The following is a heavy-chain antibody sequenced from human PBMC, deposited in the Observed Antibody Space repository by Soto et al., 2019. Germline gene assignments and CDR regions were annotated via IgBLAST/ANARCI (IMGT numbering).Heavy chain of an antibody. CDR2: ISNSGGSA. Sequence: EVQLLESGGDLVQPGGSLRLSCAASGFSFSSYTMSWVRQAPGKGLEWVSLISNSGGSAYYADSVKGRFTISRDNSKNTLYLQMTSLRAEDTAVYYCAKDTHGYSGYAWGSWGQGTLVTVSS. CDR3: AKDTHGYSGYAWGS. V-gene: IGHV3-23*01. CDR1: GFSFSSYT. J-gene: IGHJ5*02. D-gene: IGHD5-12*01.